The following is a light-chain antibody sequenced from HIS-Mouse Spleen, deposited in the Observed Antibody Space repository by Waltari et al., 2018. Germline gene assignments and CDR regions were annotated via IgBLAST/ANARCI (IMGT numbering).Light chain of an antibody. CDR1: SSDVGSYNL. Sequence: QSVLTQPASVSGSPGQSITISCPGTSSDVGSYNLVSWYQQYPGKAPKLRIYEGSKRPSWVANRFSGSKSGNTASLTISGLQAEDEADYYCCSYAGSSTVVFGGGTKLTVL. J-gene: IGLJ2*01. CDR3: CSYAGSSTVV. CDR2: EGS. V-gene: IGLV2-23*01.